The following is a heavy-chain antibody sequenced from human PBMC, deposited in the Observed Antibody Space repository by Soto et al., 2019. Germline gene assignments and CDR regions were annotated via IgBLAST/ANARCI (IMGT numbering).Heavy chain of an antibody. Sequence: ASVKVSCKASGYTFTSYYMHWVRQAPGQGLEWMGIINPSGGSTSYAQKFQGRATMTRDTSTSTVYMELSSLRSEDTAVYYCARDYCSSTSCYATLYKNWFDPWGQGTLVTVSS. J-gene: IGHJ5*02. CDR2: INPSGGST. CDR3: ARDYCSSTSCYATLYKNWFDP. D-gene: IGHD2-2*01. V-gene: IGHV1-46*01. CDR1: GYTFTSYY.